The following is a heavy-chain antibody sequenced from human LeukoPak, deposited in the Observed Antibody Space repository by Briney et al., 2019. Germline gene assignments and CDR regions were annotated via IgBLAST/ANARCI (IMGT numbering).Heavy chain of an antibody. CDR3: ARVGPSGSYFRSFDY. V-gene: IGHV4-38-2*02. CDR1: GYSISSGYY. CDR2: IYHSGST. D-gene: IGHD1-26*01. Sequence: PSETLSLTCTVSGYSISSGYYWGWIRQPPGKGLEWIGSIYHSGSTYYNPSLKSRVTISVDTSKNQFSLKLSSVTAADTAVYYCARVGPSGSYFRSFDYWGQGTLVTVSS. J-gene: IGHJ4*02.